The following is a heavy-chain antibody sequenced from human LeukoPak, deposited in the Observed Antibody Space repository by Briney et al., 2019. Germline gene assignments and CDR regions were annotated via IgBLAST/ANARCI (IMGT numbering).Heavy chain of an antibody. CDR3: ARSNSGYAESCY. CDR2: IGQDGREK. D-gene: IGHD5-12*01. V-gene: IGHV3-7*01. Sequence: PGGSLRLSCAASGFTFRSYWLTWVRQAPGKGLEWVANIGQDGREKYYVDSVEGRFTISRDNAKNSLYLQMNSLRADDTAVYYCARSNSGYAESCYWGQGTLVTVSS. J-gene: IGHJ4*02. CDR1: GFTFRSYW.